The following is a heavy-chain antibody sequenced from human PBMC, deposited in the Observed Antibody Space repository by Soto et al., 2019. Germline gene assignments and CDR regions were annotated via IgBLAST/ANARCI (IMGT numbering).Heavy chain of an antibody. D-gene: IGHD3-3*01. V-gene: IGHV3-30-3*01. CDR3: ARELTIFGVVPNYYYYGMDV. Sequence: GGSLRLSCAASGFTFSSYAMHWVRQAPGKGLEWVAVISYDGSNKYYADSVKGRFTISRDNSKNTLYLQMNSLRAEDTAVYYCARELTIFGVVPNYYYYGMDVWGQGTTVTVS. J-gene: IGHJ6*02. CDR2: ISYDGSNK. CDR1: GFTFSSYA.